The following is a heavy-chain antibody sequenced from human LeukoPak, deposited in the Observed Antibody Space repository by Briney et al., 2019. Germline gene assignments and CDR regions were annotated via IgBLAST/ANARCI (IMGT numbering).Heavy chain of an antibody. D-gene: IGHD6-19*01. CDR1: GFTFSSYE. V-gene: IGHV3-48*03. Sequence: GGSLRLSCAASGFTFSSYEMNWVRQAPGEGLEWISYISSRGGTIKYADSVKGRFTISRDNAKNSLYLQMNSLRAEDTAVYYCARISGWYCDCWGQGTLVTVSS. CDR2: ISSRGGTI. J-gene: IGHJ4*02. CDR3: ARISGWYCDC.